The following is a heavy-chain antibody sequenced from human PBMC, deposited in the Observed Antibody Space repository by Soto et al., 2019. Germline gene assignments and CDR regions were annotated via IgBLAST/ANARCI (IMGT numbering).Heavy chain of an antibody. CDR3: ARDHQTNYDFWSGYYTGQWSYGMDV. V-gene: IGHV3-53*01. CDR2: IYSGGST. CDR1: GFTVSSNY. Sequence: AVGSLRLSCAASGFTVSSNYMSWVRQAPGKGLEWVSVIYSGGSTYYADSVKGRFTISRDNSKNTLYLQMNSLRAEDTAVYYCARDHQTNYDFWSGYYTGQWSYGMDVWGQGTTVTVSS. J-gene: IGHJ6*02. D-gene: IGHD3-3*01.